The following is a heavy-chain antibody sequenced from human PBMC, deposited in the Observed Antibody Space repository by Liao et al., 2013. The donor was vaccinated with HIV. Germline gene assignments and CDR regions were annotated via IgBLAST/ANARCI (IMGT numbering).Heavy chain of an antibody. CDR2: IYTSVST. CDR1: GGSISSYY. J-gene: IGHJ3*01. D-gene: IGHD3-22*01. CDR3: ARAVSSDNYHDAFDV. Sequence: QVQLQESGPGLVKPSETLSLTCTVSGGSISSYYWSWIRQPAGKGLEWIGRIYTSVSTNYNPSLKSRVTISVDTSKNQFSLRLSSLTAADTAVYYCARAVSSDNYHDAFDVWGQGTVVTVSS. V-gene: IGHV4-4*07.